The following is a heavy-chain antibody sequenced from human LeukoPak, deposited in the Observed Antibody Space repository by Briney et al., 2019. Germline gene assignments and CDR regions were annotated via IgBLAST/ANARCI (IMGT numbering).Heavy chain of an antibody. CDR2: IYYSGST. J-gene: IGHJ4*02. CDR1: GGSISSYY. D-gene: IGHD1/OR15-1a*01. Sequence: SETLSLTCTVSGGSISSYYWSWIRQPPGKGLEWIGYIYYSGSTNYNPSLKSRVTISVDTSKNQFPLKLSSVTAADTAVYYCARDREQYFDYWGQGTLVTVSS. V-gene: IGHV4-59*01. CDR3: ARDREQYFDY.